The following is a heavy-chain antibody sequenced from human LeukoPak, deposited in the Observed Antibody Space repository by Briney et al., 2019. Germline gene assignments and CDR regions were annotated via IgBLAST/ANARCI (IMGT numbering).Heavy chain of an antibody. CDR3: ARGQHGSGSYLGNFDY. CDR2: INHSGST. V-gene: IGHV4-34*01. Sequence: SETLSLTCAVYGGSFSGYYWSWIRQPPGKGLEWIGEINHSGSTNYNPSLKSRVTISVDTSKNQFSLKLSSVTAADTAVYYCARGQHGSGSYLGNFDYWGQGTLVTVSS. J-gene: IGHJ4*02. CDR1: GGSFSGYY. D-gene: IGHD3-10*01.